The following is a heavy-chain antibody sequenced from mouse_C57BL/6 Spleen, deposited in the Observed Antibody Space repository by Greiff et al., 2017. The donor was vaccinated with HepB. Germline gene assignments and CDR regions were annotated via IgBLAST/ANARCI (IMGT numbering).Heavy chain of an antibody. V-gene: IGHV5-17*01. CDR2: ISSGSSTI. Sequence: EVQVVESGGGLVKPGGSLKLSCAASGFTFSDYGMHWVRQAPEKGLEWVAYISSGSSTIYYADTVKGRFTISRDNAKNTLFLQMTSLRSEDTAMYYCARRVYYYGSSYDGFAYWGQGTLVTVSA. CDR3: ARRVYYYGSSYDGFAY. CDR1: GFTFSDYG. J-gene: IGHJ3*01. D-gene: IGHD1-1*01.